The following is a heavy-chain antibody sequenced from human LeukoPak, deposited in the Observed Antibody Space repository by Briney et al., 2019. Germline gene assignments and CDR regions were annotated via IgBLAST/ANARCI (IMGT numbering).Heavy chain of an antibody. Sequence: ASVKVSCKASGYTFTGYYMHWVRQAPGQGLEWMGRINPNSGGTNYAQKFQGRVTMTRDTSISTAYMELSRLRSDDTAVYYCARGITYYDFWSGPNYGGYWGQGTLVTVSS. J-gene: IGHJ4*02. V-gene: IGHV1-2*06. CDR1: GYTFTGYY. CDR3: ARGITYYDFWSGPNYGGY. D-gene: IGHD3-3*01. CDR2: INPNSGGT.